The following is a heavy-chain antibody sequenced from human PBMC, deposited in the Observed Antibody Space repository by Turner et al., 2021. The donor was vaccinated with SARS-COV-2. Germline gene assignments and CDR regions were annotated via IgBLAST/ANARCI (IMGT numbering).Heavy chain of an antibody. CDR2: IIPIFGTA. J-gene: IGHJ4*02. CDR1: GGTFISYA. CDR3: ARISAYDSSGYYFDY. Sequence: QVQLVQSGAAVQKPGSSVKVSCTASGGTFISYAITWVRQAPGQGLGWRGGIIPIFGTANDAQEFQGRVTITADDSTSTAYMELSSLRSEDTAVYYCARISAYDSSGYYFDYWGQGTLVTVSS. D-gene: IGHD3-22*01. V-gene: IGHV1-69*01.